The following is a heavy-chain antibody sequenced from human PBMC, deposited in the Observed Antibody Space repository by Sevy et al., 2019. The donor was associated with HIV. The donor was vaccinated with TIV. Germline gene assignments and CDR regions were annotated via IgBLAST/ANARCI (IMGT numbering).Heavy chain of an antibody. V-gene: IGHV5-51*01. CDR2: IYPGDSDT. CDR3: ARRVEGFLEWLYRDAFDI. D-gene: IGHD3-3*01. Sequence: GESLKISCKGSGYSFTSYWIGWVRQMPGKGLEWMGIIYPGDSDTRYCPSFQGQVTISADKSISTAYLQWSSLKASDTAMYYCARRVEGFLEWLYRDAFDIWGQGTMVTVSS. CDR1: GYSFTSYW. J-gene: IGHJ3*02.